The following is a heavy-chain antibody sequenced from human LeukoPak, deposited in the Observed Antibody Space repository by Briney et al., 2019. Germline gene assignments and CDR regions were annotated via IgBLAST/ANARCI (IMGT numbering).Heavy chain of an antibody. CDR2: LHSSGST. CDR1: GDSVNSDNHS. V-gene: IGHV4-39*01. CDR3: ARRVSTPSVAAGGFDF. J-gene: IGHJ4*02. D-gene: IGHD2-15*01. Sequence: SETLSLTCTVSGDSVNSDNHSWVWIRQPPGKGLEWLGSLHSSGSTYRHPSLKSRVTVSLDSAKNLFSLRLDSVTAADTAMYYCARRVSTPSVAAGGFDFWGQGTLVTVSS.